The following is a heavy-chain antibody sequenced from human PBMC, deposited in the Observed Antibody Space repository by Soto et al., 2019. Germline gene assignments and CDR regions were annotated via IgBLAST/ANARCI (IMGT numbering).Heavy chain of an antibody. D-gene: IGHD6-19*01. V-gene: IGHV3-23*01. Sequence: GGSLRLSCAASGFTFSSYAMSWVGQAPGKGLEWVSAISGGAGSTYYADSVKGRFTISRDNSKNTLYLQMNSLRAEDTAVYYCAKSDSSCWYSFDYWGQGTLVTVSS. CDR1: GFTFSSYA. CDR2: ISGGAGST. J-gene: IGHJ4*02. CDR3: AKSDSSCWYSFDY.